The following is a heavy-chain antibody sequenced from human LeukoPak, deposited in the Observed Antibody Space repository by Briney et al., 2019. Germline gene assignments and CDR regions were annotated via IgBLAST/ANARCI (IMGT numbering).Heavy chain of an antibody. CDR3: ARSKWFDP. CDR1: GFRFSDYF. V-gene: IGHV3-11*04. CDR2: IHSSDSTI. Sequence: PGGSLRLSCAASGFRFSDYFMTSIRQAPGKGPEWVSYIHSSDSTIYYADSVKGRFTISRDNAKNSLYLQMNSLRAEDTAVYYCARSKWFDPWGQGTLVTVSS. J-gene: IGHJ5*02.